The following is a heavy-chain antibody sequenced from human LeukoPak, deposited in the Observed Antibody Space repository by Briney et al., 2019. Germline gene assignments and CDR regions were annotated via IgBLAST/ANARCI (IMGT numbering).Heavy chain of an antibody. CDR1: GFTFSSYS. V-gene: IGHV3-21*04. CDR3: AKDTVGLTLGGMDV. Sequence: PGGSLRLSCAASGFTFSSYSMNWVRQAPGKGLEWVSSISSSSSYIYYADSVKGRFTISRDNAKNSLYLQMNSLRAEDMALYYCAKDTVGLTLGGMDVWGKGTTVTVSS. J-gene: IGHJ6*04. D-gene: IGHD3-9*01. CDR2: ISSSSSYI.